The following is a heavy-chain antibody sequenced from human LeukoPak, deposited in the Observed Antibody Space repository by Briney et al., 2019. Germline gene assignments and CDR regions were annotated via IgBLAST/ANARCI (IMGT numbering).Heavy chain of an antibody. D-gene: IGHD6-13*01. CDR1: GFTFSSYA. V-gene: IGHV3-23*01. Sequence: GGSLRLSCAASGFTFSSYAMSWVRQAPGQGLEGVSSISGSGGAPNHADSVEGRFTFSRENSKNTMFLQMNSLRAEDTAVYYCAKSRRRWSHFDLWGQGTMVTVSS. J-gene: IGHJ3*01. CDR2: ISGSGGAP. CDR3: AKSRRRWSHFDL.